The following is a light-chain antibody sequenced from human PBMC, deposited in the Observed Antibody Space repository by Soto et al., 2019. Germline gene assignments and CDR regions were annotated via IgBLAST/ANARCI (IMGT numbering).Light chain of an antibody. CDR2: EVS. V-gene: IGLV2-18*02. Sequence: QSVLTQPPSVSGSPGQSVAISCTGTSSDVGSYDRVSWYQQPPGAAPKLMIYEVSNRPSGVPDRFSGSKSGNTASLTISGLQAEDDADYYCNSYTGSSTYVFGIGTRSXX. CDR3: NSYTGSSTYV. J-gene: IGLJ1*01. CDR1: SSDVGSYDR.